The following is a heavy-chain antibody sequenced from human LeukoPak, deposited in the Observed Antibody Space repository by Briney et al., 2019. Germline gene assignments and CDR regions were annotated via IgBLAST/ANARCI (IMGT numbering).Heavy chain of an antibody. CDR1: GGSISSYY. CDR2: INHSGGT. D-gene: IGHD4-17*01. Sequence: SETLSLTCTVSGGSISSYYWSWIRQPPGKGLEWIGEINHSGGTNYNPSLKSRVTISVDTSKNQFSLKLSSVTAADTAVYYCARARDYGDAFDIWGQGTMVTVSS. CDR3: ARARDYGDAFDI. V-gene: IGHV4-34*01. J-gene: IGHJ3*02.